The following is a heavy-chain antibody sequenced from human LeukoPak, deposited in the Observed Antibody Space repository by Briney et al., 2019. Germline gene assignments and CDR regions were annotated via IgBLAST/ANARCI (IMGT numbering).Heavy chain of an antibody. CDR3: ARTTYCTTSSCPGLDY. V-gene: IGHV3-33*01. Sequence: GRSLRLSCAASGFTFSSYGMHWVRQAPGKGLEWVAVIWYDGSNKYYADSVKGRFTISRDNSKNTLYLQMNSLRAEDTAVYYCARTTYCTTSSCPGLDYWGQGTLVTVSS. D-gene: IGHD2-2*01. J-gene: IGHJ4*02. CDR2: IWYDGSNK. CDR1: GFTFSSYG.